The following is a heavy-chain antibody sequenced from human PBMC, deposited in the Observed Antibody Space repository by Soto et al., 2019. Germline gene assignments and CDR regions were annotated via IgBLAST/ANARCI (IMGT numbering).Heavy chain of an antibody. Sequence: SETLSVTCAVYGGSFSGYYWSWIRPPPGKGLEWIGEINHSGSTNYNPSLKSRVSIAVDTSKNQFSLKLSSVTAADTAVYYCAREGVSSSWYNYYGMDVWGQGTTVTVSS. CDR1: GGSFSGYY. D-gene: IGHD6-13*01. J-gene: IGHJ6*02. CDR2: INHSGST. CDR3: AREGVSSSWYNYYGMDV. V-gene: IGHV4-34*01.